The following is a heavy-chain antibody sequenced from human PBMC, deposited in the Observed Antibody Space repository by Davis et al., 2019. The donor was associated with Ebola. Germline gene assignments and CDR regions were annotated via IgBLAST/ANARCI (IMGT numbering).Heavy chain of an antibody. D-gene: IGHD6-6*01. V-gene: IGHV3-33*01. CDR2: IWYDGSTK. CDR3: ARDQYTSSSLDY. J-gene: IGHJ4*02. CDR1: GFTSSSYD. Sequence: SLKISCTASGFTSSSYDIHWVRQAPGKGLQWVAVIWYDGSTKYYADSVKGRFTISRDNSKNTLYLQMNSLRAEDTAVYYCARDQYTSSSLDYWGQGTLVTVSS.